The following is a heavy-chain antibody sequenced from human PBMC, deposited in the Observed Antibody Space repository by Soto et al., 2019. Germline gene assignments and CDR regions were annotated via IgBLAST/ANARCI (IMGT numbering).Heavy chain of an antibody. D-gene: IGHD2-2*01. Sequence: PSETLSLTCTVSGGSISSGGYYWSWIRQYPGKGLEWIGYIYYSGSTYYNQSLKSRVTKSVDTSKNKYSLKLSSVTAADTAVNYCARYNTVVVPAAVMAVYYFDYWGQGTLVTVSS. CDR2: IYYSGST. V-gene: IGHV4-31*03. CDR1: GGSISSGGYY. J-gene: IGHJ4*02. CDR3: ARYNTVVVPAAVMAVYYFDY.